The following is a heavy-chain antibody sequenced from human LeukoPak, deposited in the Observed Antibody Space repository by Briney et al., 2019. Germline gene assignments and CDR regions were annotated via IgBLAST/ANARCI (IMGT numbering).Heavy chain of an antibody. CDR2: ISGTGGST. V-gene: IGHV3-23*01. Sequence: GGSLRLSCAASGFTFSSYAMSWVRQAPGKGLEWVSAISGTGGSTYYADSVKGRFTISSDSSKNTLYLQMSSLRAEDTAVYYCVKGILTMVTSPYSFDYWGLGTLVTVSS. CDR3: VKGILTMVTSPYSFDY. D-gene: IGHD4-17*01. J-gene: IGHJ4*02. CDR1: GFTFSSYA.